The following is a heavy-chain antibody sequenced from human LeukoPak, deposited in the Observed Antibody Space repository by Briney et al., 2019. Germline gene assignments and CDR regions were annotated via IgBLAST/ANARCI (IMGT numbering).Heavy chain of an antibody. CDR2: ISAYNGNT. J-gene: IGHJ4*02. CDR1: GYTFTSYG. CDR3: ARGRDCSGGSCYHALLDY. D-gene: IGHD2-15*01. V-gene: IGHV1-18*01. Sequence: ASVKVSCKASGYTFTSYGISWVRQAPGQGLEWMGWISAYNGNTNYAQKLQGRVTITTDESTSTAYMELSSLRSEDTAVYYCARGRDCSGGSCYHALLDYWGQGTLVTVSS.